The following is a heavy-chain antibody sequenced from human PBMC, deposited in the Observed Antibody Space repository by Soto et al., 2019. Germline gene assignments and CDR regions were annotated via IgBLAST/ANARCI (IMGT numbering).Heavy chain of an antibody. CDR2: INTDGTTT. J-gene: IGHJ4*02. D-gene: IGHD1-1*01. V-gene: IGHV3-74*01. CDR1: GFTFSSYW. Sequence: GGSLRLSCAASGFTFSSYWMHWVRQSPGKGLVWVSRINTDGTTTTYADSVEGRFTISRDNAKNTLYLQMNSLRAEDSAVYYCSRDFTGPVDYWGPGTLVTVSS. CDR3: SRDFTGPVDY.